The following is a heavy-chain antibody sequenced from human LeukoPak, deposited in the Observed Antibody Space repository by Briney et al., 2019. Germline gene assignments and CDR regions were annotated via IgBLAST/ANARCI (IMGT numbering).Heavy chain of an antibody. CDR1: GFTLTTYW. CDR3: ARGLVTIDY. V-gene: IGHV3-7*04. CDR2: IKQDGSEK. J-gene: IGHJ4*02. D-gene: IGHD3-10*01. Sequence: GGSLRLSCAASGFTLTTYWMSWVRQAPGKGLEFVANIKQDGSEKYYVDSVKCRFTVSRDNAKNSLYLQMNSLRAEDTAVYYCARGLVTIDYWGQGTLVTVSS.